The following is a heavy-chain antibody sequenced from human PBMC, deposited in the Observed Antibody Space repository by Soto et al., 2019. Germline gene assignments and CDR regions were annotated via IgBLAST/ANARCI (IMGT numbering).Heavy chain of an antibody. CDR3: ARDTGDYYDSYDWFDP. CDR2: IIPIFGTA. Sequence: QVQLVQSGAEVKKPGSSVKVSCKASGGTFSSYAISWVRQAPGQGLEWMGGIIPIFGTANYAQKFEGRVTITAGESTSTAYMELSSLRSEDTAVYYCARDTGDYYDSYDWFDPWGEGTLVTVSS. D-gene: IGHD3-22*01. J-gene: IGHJ5*02. CDR1: GGTFSSYA. V-gene: IGHV1-69*01.